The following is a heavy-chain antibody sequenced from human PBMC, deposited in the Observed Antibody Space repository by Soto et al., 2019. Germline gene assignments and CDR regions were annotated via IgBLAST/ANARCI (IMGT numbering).Heavy chain of an antibody. Sequence: ASVKVSCKASGYTFTSYGISWVRQAPGQGLEWMGWISAYNGNTNYAQKLQGRVTMTTDTSTSTAYMELRSLRSDDTAVYYCARDPPVAGTVWFDPWGQGTLVTGSA. J-gene: IGHJ5*02. D-gene: IGHD6-19*01. CDR1: GYTFTSYG. CDR2: ISAYNGNT. CDR3: ARDPPVAGTVWFDP. V-gene: IGHV1-18*04.